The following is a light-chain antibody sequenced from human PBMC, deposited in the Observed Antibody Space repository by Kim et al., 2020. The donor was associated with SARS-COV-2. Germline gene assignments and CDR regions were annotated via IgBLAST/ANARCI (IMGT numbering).Light chain of an antibody. CDR1: NNNVGNQG. V-gene: IGLV10-54*04. CDR2: RNN. Sequence: QTATLTCTGNNNNVGNQGAAWLQQHQGHPPKLLSYRNNNRPSGISERFSASRSGDTASLTITGLQPGDETDYYCSAWDSSLNVWVFGGGTQLTVL. CDR3: SAWDSSLNVWV. J-gene: IGLJ3*02.